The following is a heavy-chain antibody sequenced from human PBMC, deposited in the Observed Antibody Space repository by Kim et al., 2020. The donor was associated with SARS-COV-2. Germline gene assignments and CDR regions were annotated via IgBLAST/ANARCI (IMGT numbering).Heavy chain of an antibody. V-gene: IGHV3-30*02. D-gene: IGHD3-10*01. J-gene: IGHJ5*02. Sequence: KYYADTVKGRFTSSRDNSKNTLYLQMNSLRAEDTAVYYCAKDYYGSGFDPWGQGTLVTVSS. CDR3: AKDYYGSGFDP. CDR2: K.